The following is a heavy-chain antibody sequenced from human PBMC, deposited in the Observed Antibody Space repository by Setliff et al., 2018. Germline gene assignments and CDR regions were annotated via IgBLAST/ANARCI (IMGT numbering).Heavy chain of an antibody. CDR2: ISRSSTYI. CDR1: GFTFSTHS. CDR3: VRDLHLGFAY. D-gene: IGHD3-16*01. V-gene: IGHV3-21*01. Sequence: PGGSLRVSCAASGFTFSTHSMNWVRQDTGKGLEWVSSISRSSTYIYYADSMNGRFTISRDNAKNSLYLQMNSLRAEDPAVYYCVRDLHLGFAYCGLGPLVTASS. J-gene: IGHJ4*02.